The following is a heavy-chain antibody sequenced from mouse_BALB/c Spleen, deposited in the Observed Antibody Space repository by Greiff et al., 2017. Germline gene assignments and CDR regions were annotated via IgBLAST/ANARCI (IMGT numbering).Heavy chain of an antibody. V-gene: IGHV1-7*01. J-gene: IGHJ4*01. CDR1: GYTFTSYW. Sequence: QVQLQQSGAELAKPGASVKMSCKASGYTFTSYWMHWVKQRPGQGLEWIGYINPSTGYTEYNQKFKDKATLTADKSSSTAYMQLSSLTSEDSAVYYCARGVGTSSLYAMDYWGQGTSVTVSS. D-gene: IGHD1-1*01. CDR3: ARGVGTSSLYAMDY. CDR2: INPSTGYT.